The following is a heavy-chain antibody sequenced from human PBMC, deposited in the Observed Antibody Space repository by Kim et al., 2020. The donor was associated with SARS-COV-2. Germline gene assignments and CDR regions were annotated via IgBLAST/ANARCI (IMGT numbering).Heavy chain of an antibody. CDR1: GFTFSSYA. CDR3: ARFYGSGSYYIPGYDCGMDV. V-gene: IGHV3-30*04. J-gene: IGHJ6*02. CDR2: ISYDGSNK. D-gene: IGHD3-10*01. Sequence: GGSLRLSCAASGFTFSSYAMHWVRQAPGKGLEWVAVISYDGSNKYYADSVKGRFTISRDNSKNTLYLQMNRLRAEDTAVYYCARFYGSGSYYIPGYDCGMDVWGQGTTVTVSS.